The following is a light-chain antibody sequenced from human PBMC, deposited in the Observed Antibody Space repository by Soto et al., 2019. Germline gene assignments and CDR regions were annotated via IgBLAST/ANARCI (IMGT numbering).Light chain of an antibody. V-gene: IGLV2-14*01. CDR2: DVS. Sequence: QSVLTQPAAVSGSPGQSITISCTGTSSDVGGYNYVSWYQQHPGKAPKLMIYDVSNRPSVVSNRFSGSKSGNTASLTISGLQAEDEADYYCSSYTSSSTPRVVFGGGTKRTVL. CDR3: SSYTSSSTPRVV. CDR1: SSDVGGYNY. J-gene: IGLJ2*01.